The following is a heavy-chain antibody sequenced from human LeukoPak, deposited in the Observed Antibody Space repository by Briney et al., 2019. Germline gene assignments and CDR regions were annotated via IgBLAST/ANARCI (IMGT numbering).Heavy chain of an antibody. CDR2: INPNSGGT. J-gene: IGHJ4*02. Sequence: GASVTVSCKASGYTFTGYYMHWVRQAPGQGLEWMGRINPNSGGTNYAQKFQGRVTMTRDTSISTAYMELSRLRSDGTAVYYCARYSGSYSGFDYWGQGTLVTVSS. V-gene: IGHV1-2*06. CDR1: GYTFTGYY. CDR3: ARYSGSYSGFDY. D-gene: IGHD1-26*01.